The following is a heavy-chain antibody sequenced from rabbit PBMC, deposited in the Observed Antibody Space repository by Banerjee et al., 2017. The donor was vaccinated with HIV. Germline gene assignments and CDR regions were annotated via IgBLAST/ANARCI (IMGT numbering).Heavy chain of an antibody. Sequence: QSLEESGGDLVKPGASLTLTCTASGIDFSSYYYIYWVRQAPGKGLEWIASIAASGTYYTSWAKGRFTISKASSTTVTLKMTSLTAADTATYFCVRDGFDDDGHYWNLWGPGTLVTVS. CDR2: IAASGT. D-gene: IGHD2-1*01. J-gene: IGHJ4*01. CDR1: GIDFSSYYY. CDR3: VRDGFDDDGHYWNL. V-gene: IGHV1S40*01.